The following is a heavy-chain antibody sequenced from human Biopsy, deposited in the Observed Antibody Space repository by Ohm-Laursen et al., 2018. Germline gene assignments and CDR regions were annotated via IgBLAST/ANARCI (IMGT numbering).Heavy chain of an antibody. Sequence: PSVKVSCKASGGTFTNHAVGWVRQAPGHGLEWMGGIITVSETAGYAERFQGRVTITADVTTTTAYMDLSGLRSEDTAVYYCVAYPSSGFFENNDDFAMDVWGQGTTVIVSS. CDR3: VAYPSSGFFENNDDFAMDV. CDR1: GGTFTNHA. J-gene: IGHJ6*02. CDR2: IITVSETA. D-gene: IGHD6-19*01. V-gene: IGHV1-69*01.